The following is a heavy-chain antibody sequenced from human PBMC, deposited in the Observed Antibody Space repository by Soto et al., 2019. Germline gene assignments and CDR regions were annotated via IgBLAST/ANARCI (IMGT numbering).Heavy chain of an antibody. V-gene: IGHV1-69*01. CDR3: ARDQGNNNAAVAL. Sequence: QVQLVQSGTEVKKPGSSVKVSCEASGGTFSTYTISWLRQAPGQGPEWMGGVFPTFGAANYAPKFQGRLTSSADDSPATAYMELSSLRSEDTAMYYCARDQGNNNAAVALWGQGTLIIVSS. J-gene: IGHJ3*01. CDR2: VFPTFGAA. D-gene: IGHD2-8*01. CDR1: GGTFSTYT.